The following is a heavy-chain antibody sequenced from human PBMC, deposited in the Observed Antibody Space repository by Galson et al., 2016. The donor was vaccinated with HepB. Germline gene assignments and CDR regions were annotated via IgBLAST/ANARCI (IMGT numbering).Heavy chain of an antibody. D-gene: IGHD3-16*01. Sequence: ETLSLTCTVSGGSIITTTNYWGWIRQPPGKGLEWIGTIHYTGNTYYNPSLKSRVTVSVDTSKDQFSLKLSSVTAADTAVYYCARHGGSAQPPEPFQPFAFESWGQGTLVTVSS. V-gene: IGHV4-39*01. J-gene: IGHJ4*02. CDR1: GGSIITTTNY. CDR2: IHYTGNT. CDR3: ARHGGSAQPPEPFQPFAFES.